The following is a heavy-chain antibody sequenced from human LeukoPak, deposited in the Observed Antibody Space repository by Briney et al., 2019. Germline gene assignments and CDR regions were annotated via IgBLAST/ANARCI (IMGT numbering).Heavy chain of an antibody. Sequence: GGSLRLSCAASGFTFSSYSMNWVRQAPGKGLEWVSYISSSSSTIYYADSVKGRFTISRDNAKNSLYLQMNSLRAEDTAVYYCARGVGSGSYYYYYGMDVWGQGTTVTVSS. D-gene: IGHD3-10*01. CDR2: ISSSSSTI. V-gene: IGHV3-48*04. CDR3: ARGVGSGSYYYYYGMDV. J-gene: IGHJ6*02. CDR1: GFTFSSYS.